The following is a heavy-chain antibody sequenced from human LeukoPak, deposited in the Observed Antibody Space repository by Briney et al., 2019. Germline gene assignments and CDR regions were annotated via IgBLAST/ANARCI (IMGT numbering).Heavy chain of an antibody. CDR3: ARDTYPPEYSSRLGPYGMDV. Sequence: ASVKVSCKVSGYTLTELSMHWVRQAPGKGLEWMGGFDPEDGETIYAQKFQGRVTMTEDTSTDTAYMELSSLRSEDTAVYYCARDTYPPEYSSRLGPYGMDVWGQGTTVTVSS. CDR1: GYTLTELS. J-gene: IGHJ6*02. D-gene: IGHD6-6*01. V-gene: IGHV1-24*01. CDR2: FDPEDGET.